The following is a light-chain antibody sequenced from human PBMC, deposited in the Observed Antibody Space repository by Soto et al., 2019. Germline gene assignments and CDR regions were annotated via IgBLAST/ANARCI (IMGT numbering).Light chain of an antibody. CDR3: QQHGTSEII. CDR2: DTS. V-gene: IGKV3-20*01. CDR1: QSLSNSF. J-gene: IGKJ5*01. Sequence: PGERATLSCRASQSLSNSFIAWYQQKPGQAPRLLIYDTSSRATGIPDRFSGSGSGTDFTLTISRLEPEDFSVFYCQQHGTSEIIFGQGTRLEIK.